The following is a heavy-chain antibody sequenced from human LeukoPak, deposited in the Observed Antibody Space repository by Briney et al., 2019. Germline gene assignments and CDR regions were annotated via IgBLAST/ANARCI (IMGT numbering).Heavy chain of an antibody. CDR1: RLTFSNYG. J-gene: IGHJ4*02. D-gene: IGHD1-26*01. Sequence: GGSLRLPCAASRLTFSNYGVNWVRQAPGKGLEWVAFIWYDGSNKYYTDSVKGRFTISRDNSKNTLYLQMNSLRAEDTAVYYCAGDRATSYFDYWGQGALVTISS. CDR2: IWYDGSNK. V-gene: IGHV3-33*08. CDR3: AGDRATSYFDY.